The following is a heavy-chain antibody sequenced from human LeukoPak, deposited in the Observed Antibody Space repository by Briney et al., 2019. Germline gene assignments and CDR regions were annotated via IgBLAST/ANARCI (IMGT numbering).Heavy chain of an antibody. Sequence: GGSLRLSCEASGFTLSTYGMHWVRQAPGKGLEWITLIPYDGSNKYYADSVKGRFTISRDNAKNSLSLQMNSLRAEDTAVYYCARERSGSENFDYWGQGTLVTVSS. J-gene: IGHJ4*02. D-gene: IGHD3-22*01. V-gene: IGHV3-30*03. CDR1: GFTLSTYG. CDR2: IPYDGSNK. CDR3: ARERSGSENFDY.